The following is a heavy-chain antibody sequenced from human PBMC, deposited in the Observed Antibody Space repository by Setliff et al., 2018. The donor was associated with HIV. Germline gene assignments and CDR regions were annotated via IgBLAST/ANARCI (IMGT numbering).Heavy chain of an antibody. V-gene: IGHV3-48*01. CDR3: ARDFHWAFDF. CDR1: GFTFSRSW. CDR2: ISANTNNI. J-gene: IGHJ4*02. D-gene: IGHD7-27*01. Sequence: PGGSLRLSCAASGFTFSRSWMNWVRQAPGKGLEWVSHISANTNNIDYADSVKGRFTISRDNARDSLYLQMNNLRAEDTAVYYCARDFHWAFDFWGQGALVTVSS.